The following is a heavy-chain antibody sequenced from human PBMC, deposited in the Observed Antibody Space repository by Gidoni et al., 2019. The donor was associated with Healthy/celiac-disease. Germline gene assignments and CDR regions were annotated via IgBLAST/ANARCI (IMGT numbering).Heavy chain of an antibody. D-gene: IGHD5-12*01. Sequence: EGHPVESGGGLVKPGGSRSRSWRASGFPFSSYGTNWVRQAPGKGLEWVSSISSSSSYIYYADSVKGRFTISRDNAKNSLYLQMNSLRAEDTAVYYCAREPTLAPSGYDSDDAFDIWGQGTMVTVSS. CDR2: ISSSSSYI. CDR1: GFPFSSYG. V-gene: IGHV3-21*01. CDR3: AREPTLAPSGYDSDDAFDI. J-gene: IGHJ3*02.